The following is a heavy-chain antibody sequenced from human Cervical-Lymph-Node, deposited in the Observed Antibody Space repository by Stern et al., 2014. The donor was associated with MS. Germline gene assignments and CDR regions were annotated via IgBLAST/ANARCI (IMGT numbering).Heavy chain of an antibody. Sequence: QVKLVESGPGLVKPSETLSLTCTVSGGSVNSGGHYWSWIRQPPGKGLEWIGYVHYSGGTNYNHSLKSRVTLSVATSKEQFSLKMKSVTAVDTAVYYCARGLMPAAGYGMDVWGQGTTVTVSS. V-gene: IGHV4-61*08. D-gene: IGHD6-13*01. CDR3: ARGLMPAAGYGMDV. CDR1: GGSVNSGGHY. J-gene: IGHJ6*02. CDR2: VHYSGGT.